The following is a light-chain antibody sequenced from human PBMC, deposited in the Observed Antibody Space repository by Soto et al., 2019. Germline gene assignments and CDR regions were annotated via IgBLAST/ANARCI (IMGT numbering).Light chain of an antibody. J-gene: IGKJ4*01. V-gene: IGKV1-27*01. CDR3: QKFTAVPT. Sequence: DIQMTQSPSSLSASVGDRVTITCRASQAIYTYLAWYQQKPGKVPTLLISAASTLQSGVPSRFSGSGSGTDFTITISSLQHEDAATYYCQKFTAVPTFGGWTKVEI. CDR1: QAIYTY. CDR2: AAS.